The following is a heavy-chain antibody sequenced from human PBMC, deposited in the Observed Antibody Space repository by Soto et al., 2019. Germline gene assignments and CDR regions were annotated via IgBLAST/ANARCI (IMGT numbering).Heavy chain of an antibody. D-gene: IGHD6-19*01. Sequence: LRLSCAASGFTFSSYAMSWVRQAPEKGLEWVSAISGSGGSTYYADSVKGRFTISRDNSKNTLYLQMNSLRAEDTAVYYCAKDGTVQWLPNYFDYWGQGTLVTVSS. CDR2: ISGSGGST. V-gene: IGHV3-23*01. CDR1: GFTFSSYA. CDR3: AKDGTVQWLPNYFDY. J-gene: IGHJ4*02.